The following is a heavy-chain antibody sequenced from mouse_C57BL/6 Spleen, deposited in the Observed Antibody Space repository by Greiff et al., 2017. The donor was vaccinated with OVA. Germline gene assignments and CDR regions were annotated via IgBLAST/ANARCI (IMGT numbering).Heavy chain of an antibody. CDR3: ARMDGSSHLFDY. V-gene: IGHV1-39*01. J-gene: IGHJ2*01. CDR2: INPNYGTT. CDR1: GYSFTDFN. D-gene: IGHD1-1*01. Sequence: EVKLMESGPELVKPGASVKISCKASGYSFTDFNMNWVKQSNGKSLDWIGVINPNYGTTSYNQKFKGKATLTVDQSSSTAYMQLNSLTSEDSAVYYCARMDGSSHLFDYWGQGTTLTVSS.